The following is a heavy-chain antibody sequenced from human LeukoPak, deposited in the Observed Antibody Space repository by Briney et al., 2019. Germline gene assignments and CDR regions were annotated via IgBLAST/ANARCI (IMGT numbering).Heavy chain of an antibody. CDR2: INPNSGGT. D-gene: IGHD2-15*01. V-gene: IGHV1-2*02. CDR3: ASRYCSGGSCSYFDY. Sequence: ASVKVSCKASGYTFTGYYMHWVRQAPGQGLEWMGWINPNSGGTNYAQKLQGRVTMTRDTSISTAYMELSRLRSDDTAVYYCASRYCSGGSCSYFDYWGQGTLVTVSS. J-gene: IGHJ4*02. CDR1: GYTFTGYY.